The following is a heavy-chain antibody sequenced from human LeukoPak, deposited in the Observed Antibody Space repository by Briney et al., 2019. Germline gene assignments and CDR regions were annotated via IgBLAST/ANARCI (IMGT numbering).Heavy chain of an antibody. Sequence: SGTLSLTCTVSGDSISTYYWSWIRQPPGKKLEWIGYIYYTGSTNYNPSLKSRLTISVDTSKNQFSLKLSSVTAADTAVYYCARVYGAAYDFRGAFDIWGLGTMVTVSS. J-gene: IGHJ3*02. CDR3: ARVYGAAYDFRGAFDI. CDR2: IYYTGST. V-gene: IGHV4-59*01. CDR1: GDSISTYY. D-gene: IGHD3-3*01.